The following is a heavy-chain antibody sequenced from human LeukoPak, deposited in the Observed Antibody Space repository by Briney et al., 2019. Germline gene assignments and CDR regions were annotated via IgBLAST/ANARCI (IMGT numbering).Heavy chain of an antibody. D-gene: IGHD1-26*01. CDR2: ISGSGVST. J-gene: IGHJ4*02. Sequence: GGSLRLSCAASGFTFSSYAMSWVRQAPGKGLEWVSAISGSGVSTYYADSVKGRFTISRDNSKNTLYLQMNSLRAEDTAVYYCAKARGYSGSYSTPFDYWGQGTLVTVSS. CDR1: GFTFSSYA. CDR3: AKARGYSGSYSTPFDY. V-gene: IGHV3-23*01.